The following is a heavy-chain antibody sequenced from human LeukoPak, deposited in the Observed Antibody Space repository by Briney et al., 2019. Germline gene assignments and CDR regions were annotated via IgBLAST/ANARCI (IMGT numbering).Heavy chain of an antibody. D-gene: IGHD3-10*01. CDR2: IYSGGST. J-gene: IGHJ3*02. CDR3: ATAMLRGVIAAFDI. V-gene: IGHV3-53*01. CDR1: GVIVSSNY. Sequence: GGTLSLSCEASGVIVSSNYMRWVRQAPGTRLEWVSVIYSGGSTYYADSVKGRFTISRDNSKNTLYLEMNSLRAEDTAVYYCATAMLRGVIAAFDIWGQGTMVTVS.